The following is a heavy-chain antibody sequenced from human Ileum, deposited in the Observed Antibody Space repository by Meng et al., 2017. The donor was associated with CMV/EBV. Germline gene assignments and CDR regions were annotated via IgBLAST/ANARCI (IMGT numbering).Heavy chain of an antibody. CDR2: IIPILGTA. D-gene: IGHD6-6*01. Sequence: SVKVSCKASGGTYSRYAISWVRQAPGQGLEWMGGIIPILGTANYAQKFQGRVTITTDESTSIVYMEVSSLRSEDTAVYYCARDLFEYSRLGPLSNWAQGPLAT. CDR3: ARDLFEYSRLGPLSN. J-gene: IGHJ4*02. CDR1: GGTYSRYA. V-gene: IGHV1-69*05.